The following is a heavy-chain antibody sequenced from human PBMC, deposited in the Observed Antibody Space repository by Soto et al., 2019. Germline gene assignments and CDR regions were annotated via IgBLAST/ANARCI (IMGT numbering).Heavy chain of an antibody. CDR3: ARGIAARPGYYYYGMDV. CDR2: INPSGGST. Sequence: GASVKVSCKASGYTFTSYYMHWVRQAPGQGLEWMGIINPSGGSTSYAQKFQGRVTMTRDTSTSTVYMELSSLRSEDTAVYYCARGIAARPGYYYYGMDVWGQGTTVTASS. V-gene: IGHV1-46*01. D-gene: IGHD6-6*01. CDR1: GYTFTSYY. J-gene: IGHJ6*02.